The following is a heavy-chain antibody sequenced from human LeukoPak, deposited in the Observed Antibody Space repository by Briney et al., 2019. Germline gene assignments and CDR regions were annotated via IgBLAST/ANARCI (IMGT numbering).Heavy chain of an antibody. CDR2: ISWDGGST. CDR3: AKDKVAVAGTGYYYYYGMDV. CDR1: GFTFDDYT. J-gene: IGHJ6*02. D-gene: IGHD6-19*01. V-gene: IGHV3-43*01. Sequence: GGSLRLSCAASGFTFDDYTMHWVRQAPGKGLEWVSLISWDGGSTYYADSVKGRFTISRDNSKNSLYLQMNSLRTEGTALYYCAKDKVAVAGTGYYYYYGMDVWGQGTTVTVSS.